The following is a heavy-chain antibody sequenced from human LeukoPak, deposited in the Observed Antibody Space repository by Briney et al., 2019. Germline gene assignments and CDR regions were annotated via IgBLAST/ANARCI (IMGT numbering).Heavy chain of an antibody. CDR2: IYSGGST. CDR3: ARGSYSSGWFLPNDY. D-gene: IGHD6-19*01. Sequence: GGFLRSSCAASGFTRGSNYIRLGPPAPGEGVGGVPVIYSGGSTYYADSVKGRFTISRDNSKNTVYLQMNSLRAEDTAVYYCARGSYSSGWFLPNDYWGQGTLVTVSS. J-gene: IGHJ4*02. V-gene: IGHV3-53*01. CDR1: GFTRGSNY.